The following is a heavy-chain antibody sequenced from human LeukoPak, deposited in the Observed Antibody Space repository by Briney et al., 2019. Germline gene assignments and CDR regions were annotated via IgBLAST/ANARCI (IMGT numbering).Heavy chain of an antibody. CDR2: IYYSGST. J-gene: IGHJ4*02. V-gene: IGHV4-30-4*01. CDR1: GGSISSGDYY. D-gene: IGHD3-9*01. Sequence: PSETLSLTCTVSGGSISSGDYYWSWIRQPPGKGLEWIGYIYYSGSTYYNPSLKSRVTISVDTSKNQFSLKLSSVTAADTAVYYCASLGGALAGYYFDYWGQGTLVIVSS. CDR3: ASLGGALAGYYFDY.